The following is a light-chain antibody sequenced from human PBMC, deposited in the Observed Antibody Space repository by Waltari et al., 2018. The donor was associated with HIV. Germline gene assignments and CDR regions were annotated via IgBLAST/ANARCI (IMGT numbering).Light chain of an antibody. CDR3: QAWDSTTVI. V-gene: IGLV3-1*01. Sequence: SYELTQPPSVSVSPGQTATITCSGDTLGNKFACWYQQKPGQSPVVVIYQDKKRPSGIPERFSGSNSGNTATLTISGTQAMDEADYYCQAWDSTTVIFGGGTKLTVL. CDR2: QDK. J-gene: IGLJ2*01. CDR1: TLGNKF.